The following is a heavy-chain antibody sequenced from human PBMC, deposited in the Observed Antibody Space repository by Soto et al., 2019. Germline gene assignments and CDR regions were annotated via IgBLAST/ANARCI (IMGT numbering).Heavy chain of an antibody. Sequence: GGSLRLSCAASGFTFSSYGMHWFRQAPGKGLEWVAVISYDGSNKYYADSVKGRFTISRDNSKNTLYLQMNSLRAEDTAVYYCAKDESAHDIVVVPAANPAHYWGQGTLVTVST. CDR1: GFTFSSYG. J-gene: IGHJ4*02. CDR2: ISYDGSNK. V-gene: IGHV3-30*18. D-gene: IGHD2-2*01. CDR3: AKDESAHDIVVVPAANPAHY.